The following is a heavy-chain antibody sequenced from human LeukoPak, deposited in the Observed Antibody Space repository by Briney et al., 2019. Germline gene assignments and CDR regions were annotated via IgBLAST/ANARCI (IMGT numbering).Heavy chain of an antibody. Sequence: SGGSLRLSCTASGFTLSSYAMSWVRQAPGKGLEWVSAISASVGSTYYADSVKGRFTISRDNAKNSLYLQMNGLRAEDTAVYYCARDGDCTNGVCYTRFDYWGQGTLVTISS. J-gene: IGHJ4*02. CDR3: ARDGDCTNGVCYTRFDY. V-gene: IGHV3-23*01. D-gene: IGHD2-8*01. CDR1: GFTLSSYA. CDR2: ISASVGST.